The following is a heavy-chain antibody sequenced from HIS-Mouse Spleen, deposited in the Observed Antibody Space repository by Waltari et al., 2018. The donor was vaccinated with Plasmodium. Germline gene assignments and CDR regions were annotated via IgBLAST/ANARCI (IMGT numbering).Heavy chain of an antibody. CDR3: ARTIAAAGTGDAFDM. CDR2: INSDGSST. Sequence: EVRLVESGGGLVQPGGSLRLSCAASGFTFSSYWMHWVRQAPGKGLVWVSRINSDGSSTRYADSVKGRFTISRDNAKNTLYLQMNSLRAEDTAVYYCARTIAAAGTGDAFDMWGQGTMVTVSS. J-gene: IGHJ3*02. D-gene: IGHD6-13*01. V-gene: IGHV3-74*01. CDR1: GFTFSSYW.